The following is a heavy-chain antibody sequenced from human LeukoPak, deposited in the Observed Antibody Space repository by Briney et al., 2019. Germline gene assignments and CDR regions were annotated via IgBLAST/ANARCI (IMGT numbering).Heavy chain of an antibody. CDR2: INPNSGGT. J-gene: IGHJ5*02. Sequence: ASVNVSCKASGYTFTGYYMHWVRQAPGQGLDWLGWINPNSGGTNYAQKFQGRVTMTRDTSISTAYMELSRLRSDDTAVYYCASGVAVGNWFDPWGQGTLVTVSS. V-gene: IGHV1-2*02. D-gene: IGHD6-19*01. CDR3: ASGVAVGNWFDP. CDR1: GYTFTGYY.